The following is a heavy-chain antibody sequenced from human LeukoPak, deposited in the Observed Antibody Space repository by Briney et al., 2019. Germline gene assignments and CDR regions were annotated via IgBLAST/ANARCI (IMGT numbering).Heavy chain of an antibody. J-gene: IGHJ4*02. CDR3: ARVEGSSWEGYYFDY. CDR1: GGSISSSSYY. V-gene: IGHV4-39*07. Sequence: SETLSLTCTVSGGSISSSSYYWGWIRQPPGKGLEWIGSIYYSGSTYYNPSLKSRVTISVDTSKNQFSLKLSSVTAADTAVYYCARVEGSSWEGYYFDYWGQGTLVTVSS. D-gene: IGHD6-13*01. CDR2: IYYSGST.